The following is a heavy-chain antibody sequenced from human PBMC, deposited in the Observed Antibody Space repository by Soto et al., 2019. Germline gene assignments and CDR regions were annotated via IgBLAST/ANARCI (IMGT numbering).Heavy chain of an antibody. D-gene: IGHD3-10*01. CDR1: CGSISSSSYY. J-gene: IGHJ5*02. Sequence: PSETRSLTCTVSCGSISSSSYYWGWIRQPPGKGLEWIGSIYYSGSTYYNPSLKSRVTISVDTSTNQFSLKLSSVTAADTAVYYSARLEYSGSGELSNWFDPWGQGTLVTVSS. CDR3: ARLEYSGSGELSNWFDP. V-gene: IGHV4-39*01. CDR2: IYYSGST.